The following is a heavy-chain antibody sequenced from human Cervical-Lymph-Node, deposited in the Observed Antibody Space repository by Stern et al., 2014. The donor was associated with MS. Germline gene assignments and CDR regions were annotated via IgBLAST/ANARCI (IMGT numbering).Heavy chain of an antibody. CDR3: VRHSHCSPTRCYPSWFDP. V-gene: IGHV5-51*01. CDR2: IYGDDSET. J-gene: IGHJ5*02. CDR1: GYSFPSYW. D-gene: IGHD2-2*01. Sequence: EVQLVESGAEVKKPGESLKISCKGSGYSFPSYWIGWVPQMPGKGLEWLGVIYGDDSETRYSPSCQGQVTMSADKSTNVAFLHWTSLKSSDTAIYYCVRHSHCSPTRCYPSWFDPWGQGTLVIVSS.